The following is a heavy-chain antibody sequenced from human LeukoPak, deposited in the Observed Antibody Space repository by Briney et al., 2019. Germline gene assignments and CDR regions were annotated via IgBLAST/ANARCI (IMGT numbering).Heavy chain of an antibody. CDR1: GGSISSNNW. CDR2: IYHSGST. V-gene: IGHV4-4*02. J-gene: IGHJ4*02. Sequence: SETLSLTCAVSGGSISSNNWWSWARQPPGKGLEWIGEIYHSGSTNYNPSLKSRVTISVDKSKNLFSLKLSSVTAADSAVYYCARGYSYGFPLDFWGQGTLVTVSS. D-gene: IGHD5-18*01. CDR3: ARGYSYGFPLDF.